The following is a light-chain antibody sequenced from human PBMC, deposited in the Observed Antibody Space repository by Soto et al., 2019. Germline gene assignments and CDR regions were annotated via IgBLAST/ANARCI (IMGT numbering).Light chain of an antibody. V-gene: IGKV3-20*01. Sequence: EIVLTQSAGTLSLSPGETATLSCRASQSLTTDYLGWYQQKPGQAPRLLIYDASSRATGIPDRFSGGGSGTDFSLTISRLQPEDFAVYYCQQDADSPFSFGPGTKVDVK. CDR1: QSLTTDY. J-gene: IGKJ3*01. CDR3: QQDADSPFS. CDR2: DAS.